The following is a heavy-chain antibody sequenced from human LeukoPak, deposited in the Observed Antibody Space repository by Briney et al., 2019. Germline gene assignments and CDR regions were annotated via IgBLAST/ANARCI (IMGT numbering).Heavy chain of an antibody. CDR1: GGTFSSYA. V-gene: IGHV1-69*13. D-gene: IGHD1-26*01. Sequence: GASVKVSCKASGGTFSSYAISWVRQAPGQGLEWMGGIIPIFGTANYARKFQGRVTITADESTSTAYMELSSLRSEDTAVYYCARVGATEGAFDYWGQGTLVTVSS. J-gene: IGHJ4*02. CDR3: ARVGATEGAFDY. CDR2: IIPIFGTA.